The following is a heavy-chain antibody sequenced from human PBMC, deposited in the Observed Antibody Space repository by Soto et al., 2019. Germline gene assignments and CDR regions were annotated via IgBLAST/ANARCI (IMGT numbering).Heavy chain of an antibody. CDR2: INHSGST. D-gene: IGHD2-2*01. Sequence: QVQLQQWGAGLLKPSETLSLTCAVYGGSFSGYYWSWIRQPPGKGLEWIGEINHSGSTNYNPSLKSRVTISVDTSKNQFSLKLSSVTAADTAVYYCARGGDIVPVRNAFDIWGQGTMVTVSS. J-gene: IGHJ3*02. CDR3: ARGGDIVPVRNAFDI. V-gene: IGHV4-34*01. CDR1: GGSFSGYY.